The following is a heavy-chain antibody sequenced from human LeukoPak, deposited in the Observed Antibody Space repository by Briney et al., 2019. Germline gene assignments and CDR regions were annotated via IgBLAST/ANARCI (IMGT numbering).Heavy chain of an antibody. Sequence: KPSETLSLTCTVSGGSISSYYWSWIRQPPGKGLEWIGYIYYSGSTNYNPSLKSRVTISVDTSKNQFSLKLSSVTAADTAVYYCARVLDYYDSSGYYPWGQGTLVTVSS. CDR1: GGSISSYY. CDR3: ARVLDYYDSSGYYP. V-gene: IGHV4-59*01. CDR2: IYYSGST. J-gene: IGHJ5*02. D-gene: IGHD3-22*01.